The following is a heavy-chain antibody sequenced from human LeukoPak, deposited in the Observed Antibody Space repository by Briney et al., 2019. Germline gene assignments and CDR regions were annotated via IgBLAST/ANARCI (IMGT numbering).Heavy chain of an antibody. V-gene: IGHV3-74*01. CDR1: GFTFSSYW. D-gene: IGHD6-13*01. CDR2: INSDGSST. J-gene: IGHJ4*02. Sequence: GGSLRLSCAASGFTFSSYWMHWVRQAPGKGLVWVSRINSDGSSTSYADSVKGRFTISRDNSKNMLYVQMNSLRVEDTAVYYCARDRGAATHTGDFDYWGQGTLVTVSS. CDR3: ARDRGAATHTGDFDY.